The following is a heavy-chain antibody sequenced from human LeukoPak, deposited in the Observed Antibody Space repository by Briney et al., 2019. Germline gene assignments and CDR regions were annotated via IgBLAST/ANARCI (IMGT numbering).Heavy chain of an antibody. J-gene: IGHJ6*03. CDR1: GGSFSGYY. CDR3: ASRSGYDYHYYMDV. V-gene: IGHV4-34*01. CDR2: INHSGST. Sequence: SETLSLTCAVYGGSFSGYYWSWIRQPPGKGLEWIGEINHSGSTNYNPSLKSRVTISVDTSKNQFSLKLSSVTAADTAVYYCASRSGYDYHYYMDVWGKGTTVTVSS. D-gene: IGHD2-15*01.